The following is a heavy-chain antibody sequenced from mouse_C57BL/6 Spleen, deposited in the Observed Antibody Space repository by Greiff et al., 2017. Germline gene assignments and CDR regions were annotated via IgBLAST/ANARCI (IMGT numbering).Heavy chain of an antibody. CDR3: ARYFDYEDFDY. J-gene: IGHJ2*01. D-gene: IGHD2-4*01. CDR2: IHPNSGST. V-gene: IGHV1-64*01. Sequence: QVQLQQSGAELVKPGASVKLSCKASGYTFTSYWMHWVKQRPGQGLEWIGMIHPNSGSTNYNEKFKSKATLTVDKSSSTAYMQLSSLTSEDSAVYYCARYFDYEDFDYWGQGTTLTVSS. CDR1: GYTFTSYW.